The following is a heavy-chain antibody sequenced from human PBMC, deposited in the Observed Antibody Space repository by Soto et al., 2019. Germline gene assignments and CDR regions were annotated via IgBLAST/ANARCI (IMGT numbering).Heavy chain of an antibody. V-gene: IGHV4-34*01. CDR3: ASWLQQTGRSGGMDV. J-gene: IGHJ6*02. CDR2: INHSGST. D-gene: IGHD6-13*01. CDR1: GGSFSGYY. Sequence: QVQLQQWGAGLLKPSETLSLTCAVYGGSFSGYYWSWIRQPPGKGLEWIGEINHSGSTNYNPSLKSRVTISVDTSKNQFSLKLSSVTAADTAVYYCASWLQQTGRSGGMDVWGQGTTVTVSS.